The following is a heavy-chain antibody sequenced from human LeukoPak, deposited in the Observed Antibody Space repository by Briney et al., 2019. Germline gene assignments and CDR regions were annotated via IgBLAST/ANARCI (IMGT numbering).Heavy chain of an antibody. CDR2: IYYSGST. V-gene: IGHV4-39*01. J-gene: IGHJ4*02. CDR1: GGSISSSSYY. CDR3: ASLRVPGDFDY. Sequence: SETLSLTCTVSGGSISSSSYYWGWIRQPPEKGLEWIGSIYYSGSTYYNPSLKSRVTISVDTSKNQFSLKLSSVTAADTAVYYCASLRVPGDFDYWGQGTLVTVSS.